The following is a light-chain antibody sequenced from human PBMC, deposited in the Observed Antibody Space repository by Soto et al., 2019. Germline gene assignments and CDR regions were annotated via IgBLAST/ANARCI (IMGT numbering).Light chain of an antibody. CDR3: QQYNTWPPIT. J-gene: IGKJ5*01. Sequence: EIVMTQSPATLSVSPGERAALSCRASQSVSSNLAWYQQKPGQAPRLLIYGASTRATGLPARFSGSGSGTDFTLTISSLQSEDFAVYYCQQYNTWPPITFGQGTRLETK. CDR2: GAS. V-gene: IGKV3-15*01. CDR1: QSVSSN.